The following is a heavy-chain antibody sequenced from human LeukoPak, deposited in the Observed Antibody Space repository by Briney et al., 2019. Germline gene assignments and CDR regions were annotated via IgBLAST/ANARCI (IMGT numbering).Heavy chain of an antibody. Sequence: GGSLRLSCAASGFTFDDYAMHWVRQAPGKGLEWVSGISWNSGSIGYADSVKGRFTISRDNAKNSLYLRMNSLRAEDTALYYCAKDSWVISYYFDYWGQGTLVTVSS. V-gene: IGHV3-9*01. CDR2: ISWNSGSI. CDR3: AKDSWVISYYFDY. CDR1: GFTFDDYA. J-gene: IGHJ4*02. D-gene: IGHD3-16*01.